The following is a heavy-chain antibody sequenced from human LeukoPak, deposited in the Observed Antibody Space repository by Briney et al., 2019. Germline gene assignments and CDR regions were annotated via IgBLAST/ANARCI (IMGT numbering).Heavy chain of an antibody. CDR3: AREYYDFWSGYPEPPRGPFDY. J-gene: IGHJ4*02. CDR2: ISYDGSNK. D-gene: IGHD3-3*01. CDR1: GFTFSSYA. Sequence: GGSLRLSCAASGFTFSSYAMHWVRQAPGEGLEWVAVISYDGSNKYYADSVKGRFTISRDNSKNTLYLQMNSLRAEDTAVYYCAREYYDFWSGYPEPPRGPFDYWGQGTLVTVSS. V-gene: IGHV3-30*04.